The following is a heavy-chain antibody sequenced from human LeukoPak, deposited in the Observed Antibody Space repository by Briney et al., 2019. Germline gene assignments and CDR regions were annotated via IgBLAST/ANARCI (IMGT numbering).Heavy chain of an antibody. D-gene: IGHD5-12*01. CDR1: GGSISSSIYY. CDR3: ARVATIPYYYYGMDV. CDR2: INHSGST. V-gene: IGHV4-39*07. J-gene: IGHJ6*02. Sequence: SETLSLTCTVSGGSISSSIYYWGWIRQPPGKGLEWIGEINHSGSTNYNPSLKSRVTISVDTSKNQFSLKLSSVTAADTAVYYCARVATIPYYYYGMDVWGQGTTVTVSS.